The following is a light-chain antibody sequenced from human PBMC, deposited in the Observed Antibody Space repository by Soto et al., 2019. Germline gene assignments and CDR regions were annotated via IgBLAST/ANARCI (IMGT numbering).Light chain of an antibody. Sequence: QSVLTQPASVSGSPGQSITISCTGTSSDVGGYNYVSWYQQHPGKAPKLMIYDVSNRPSGVSNRFSGSKSGNTASLTISGIQAEDEADYYCSSYTSSSSVFGGGTMLTFL. CDR3: SSYTSSSSV. CDR2: DVS. CDR1: SSDVGGYNY. V-gene: IGLV2-14*01. J-gene: IGLJ2*01.